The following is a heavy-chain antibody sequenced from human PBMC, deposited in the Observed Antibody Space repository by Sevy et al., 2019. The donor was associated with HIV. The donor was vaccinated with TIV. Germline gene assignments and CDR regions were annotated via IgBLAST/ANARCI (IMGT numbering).Heavy chain of an antibody. D-gene: IGHD2-2*01. Sequence: GGSLRLSCAASGFTFSSYWMSWVRQAPGKGLEWVANIKQDGSERYYEDSVKGRFTISRNNTKKSLYLQMNSLRVEDMAVYYLARDSQNIVVVPAATINYFYSYYMDVWGKGTTVTVSS. CDR1: GFTFSSYW. V-gene: IGHV3-7*01. CDR3: ARDSQNIVVVPAATINYFYSYYMDV. J-gene: IGHJ6*03. CDR2: IKQDGSER.